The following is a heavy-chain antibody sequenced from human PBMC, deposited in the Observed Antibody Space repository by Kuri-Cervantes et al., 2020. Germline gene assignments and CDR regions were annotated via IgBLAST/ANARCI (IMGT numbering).Heavy chain of an antibody. V-gene: IGHV4-39*07. J-gene: IGHJ4*02. CDR2: MYYSGST. Sequence: ESLKISCTVSGGSVTSSDYYWGWIRQPPGKGLEWIGSMYYSGSTYYNPSLKSRVTISVDTSKDQFSLKLSSVTAEDTAVYYCARARIQLRASDYWGQGTLVTVSS. CDR1: GGSVTSSDYY. CDR3: ARARIQLRASDY. D-gene: IGHD5-18*01.